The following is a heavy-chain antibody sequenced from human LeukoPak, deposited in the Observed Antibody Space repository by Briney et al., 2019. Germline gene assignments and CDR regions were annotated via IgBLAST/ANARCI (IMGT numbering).Heavy chain of an antibody. CDR3: ARDRDWNYDY. J-gene: IGHJ4*02. V-gene: IGHV3-48*04. Sequence: GGSLRLSCAASGFTFSSYAMNWVRQAPGKGLEWVSYISSSGSTIYYADSVKGRFTISRDNAKNSLYLQMNSLRAEDTAVYYCARDRDWNYDYWGQGTLVTVSS. CDR1: GFTFSSYA. D-gene: IGHD1-7*01. CDR2: ISSSGSTI.